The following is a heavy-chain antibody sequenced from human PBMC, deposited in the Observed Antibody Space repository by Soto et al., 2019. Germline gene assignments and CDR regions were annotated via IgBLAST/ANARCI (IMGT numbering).Heavy chain of an antibody. V-gene: IGHV3-74*01. CDR3: ARGAFGAYYLDS. D-gene: IGHD3-3*01. J-gene: IGHJ4*02. CDR2: IKGDVITT. Sequence: EVQLVESGGGLVQPGGSLRLSCVASGFTFSSYWIHWVRQTPGEGLVWVSRIKGDVITTNYADSVKGRFTISRDNAKNTVFLQMNSLRAEDTAVYYCARGAFGAYYLDSWGRGTLVIVS. CDR1: GFTFSSYW.